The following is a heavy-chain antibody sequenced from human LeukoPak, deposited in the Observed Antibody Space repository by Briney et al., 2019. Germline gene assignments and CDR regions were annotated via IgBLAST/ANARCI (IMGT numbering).Heavy chain of an antibody. D-gene: IGHD6-13*01. V-gene: IGHV1-24*01. J-gene: IGHJ3*02. CDR3: ARDGTAAYAFDI. Sequence: ASVKVSCKVSGYTLTELSMHWVRQAPGKGLEWMGGFDPEDGETIYAQKFQGRVTMTEDTSTDTAYMELSSLRSEDTAVYYCARDGTAAYAFDIWGQGTMVTVSS. CDR1: GYTLTELS. CDR2: FDPEDGET.